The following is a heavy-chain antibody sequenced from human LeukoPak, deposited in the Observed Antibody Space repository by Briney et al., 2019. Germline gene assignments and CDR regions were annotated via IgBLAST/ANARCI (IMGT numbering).Heavy chain of an antibody. Sequence: PGGSLRPSCAASGFTFTSYTMNWVRQAPGRGLDWVASITASSSYIYYADSVKGRFTISRDNAKNSLYLQMNSLRAEDTAVYFCASMPGYSTGWYDYWGQGILVTVSS. V-gene: IGHV3-21*01. J-gene: IGHJ4*02. CDR1: GFTFTSYT. CDR2: ITASSSYI. D-gene: IGHD6-19*01. CDR3: ASMPGYSTGWYDY.